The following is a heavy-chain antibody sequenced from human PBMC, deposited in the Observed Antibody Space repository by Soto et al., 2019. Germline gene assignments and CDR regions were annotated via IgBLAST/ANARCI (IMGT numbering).Heavy chain of an antibody. CDR1: GFAFSTFS. J-gene: IGHJ4*02. Sequence: QVQLVESGGGVVKPGTSVRLPGVASGFAFSTFSMHWVRQARERGLEWVAVISYDGTKTYYADSVRGRFSISRDNSKNTLFLQMSGLRNEDTAIYYCTRGDTSTWGDHWGQGPLLCVSS. V-gene: IGHV3-30-3*01. CDR3: TRGDTSTWGDH. CDR2: ISYDGTKT. D-gene: IGHD3-16*01.